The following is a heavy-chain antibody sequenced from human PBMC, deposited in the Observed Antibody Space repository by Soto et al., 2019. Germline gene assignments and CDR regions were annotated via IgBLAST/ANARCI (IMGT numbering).Heavy chain of an antibody. Sequence: SETLSLTCTVSGGSISSYYWSWIRQPPGKGLEWIGYIYYSGSTNYNPSLKSRVTISVDTSKNQFSLKLSSVTAADTAVYYCARDATEGLDDGYGMDVWGQGTTVTVSS. CDR1: GGSISSYY. CDR2: IYYSGST. J-gene: IGHJ6*02. D-gene: IGHD3-3*01. CDR3: ARDATEGLDDGYGMDV. V-gene: IGHV4-59*01.